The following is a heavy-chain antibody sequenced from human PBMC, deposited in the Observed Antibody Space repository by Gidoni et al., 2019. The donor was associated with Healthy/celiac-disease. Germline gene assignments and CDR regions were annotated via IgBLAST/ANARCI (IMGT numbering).Heavy chain of an antibody. CDR3: ARGWGYNFDY. CDR1: GFTFSSYA. V-gene: IGHV3-30*04. Sequence: QVQLVESGGGVVQPGRSLRPSCAASGFTFSSYAMHWVRQAPGKGLEWVAVISYDGSNKYYADSVKGRFTISRDNSKNTLYLQMNSLRAEDTAVYYCARGWGYNFDYWGQGTLVTVSS. CDR2: ISYDGSNK. D-gene: IGHD3-16*01. J-gene: IGHJ4*02.